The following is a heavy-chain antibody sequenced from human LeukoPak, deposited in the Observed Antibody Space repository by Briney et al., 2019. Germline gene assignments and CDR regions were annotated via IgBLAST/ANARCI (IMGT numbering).Heavy chain of an antibody. CDR2: IRYDGSNK. J-gene: IGHJ4*02. V-gene: IGHV3-30*02. Sequence: GGSLRLSCAASGFTFSGYGMHWVRQAPGKGLEWVAFIRYDGSNKYYADSVKGRFTISRDNSKNTLYLQMNSLRAEDTAVYYCAKVSLEQWLVPYLDYWGQGTLVTVSS. D-gene: IGHD6-19*01. CDR3: AKVSLEQWLVPYLDY. CDR1: GFTFSGYG.